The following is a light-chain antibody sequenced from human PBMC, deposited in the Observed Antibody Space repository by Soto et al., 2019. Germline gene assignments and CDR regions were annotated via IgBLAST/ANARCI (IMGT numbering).Light chain of an antibody. V-gene: IGKV3-11*01. CDR2: DAS. Sequence: DIVLTQSPSTLSVSPGERATLSCRASQSVSSSLAWYQQKPGQAPRLLIYDASNRATGIPARFSGSGSGTDFTLTISSLEPEDSAVYYCQQRIYHFTFGRGTKVDIK. CDR3: QQRIYHFT. CDR1: QSVSSS. J-gene: IGKJ4*01.